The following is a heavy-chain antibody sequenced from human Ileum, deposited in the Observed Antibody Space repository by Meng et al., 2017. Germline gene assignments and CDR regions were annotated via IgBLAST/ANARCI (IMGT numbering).Heavy chain of an antibody. Sequence: EVQLEEAGGGLVQAGGALRPSCATYGFTFRDHYMHWVRPAPGKGLGWGSRINSDGGGGTYADFVKGRFTISRDNAKNTLYLQMYSLTVDDTAIYYCVCFGGFSGFDPWGQGTLVTVSS. CDR2: INSDGGGG. CDR1: GFTFRDHY. J-gene: IGHJ5*02. D-gene: IGHD3-10*01. V-gene: IGHV3-74*01. CDR3: VCFGGFSGFDP.